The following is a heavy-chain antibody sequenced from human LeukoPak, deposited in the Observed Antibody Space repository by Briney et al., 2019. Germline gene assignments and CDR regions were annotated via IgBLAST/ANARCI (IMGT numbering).Heavy chain of an antibody. D-gene: IGHD6-6*01. Sequence: PGGSLRLSCAASGFTFSFYSMNWVRQAPGKGLEWVSYISSFGGTINYADSVKGRFTISRDNAKNSLYLQMNSLRVDDTAVYYCVRDQGGSSSHWGQGTLVTVSS. J-gene: IGHJ4*02. V-gene: IGHV3-48*01. CDR1: GFTFSFYS. CDR3: VRDQGGSSSH. CDR2: ISSFGGTI.